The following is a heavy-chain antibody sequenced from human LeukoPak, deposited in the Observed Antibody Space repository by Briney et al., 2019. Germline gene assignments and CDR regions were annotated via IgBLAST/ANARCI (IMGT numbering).Heavy chain of an antibody. Sequence: SGGSLRLSCAASGFTFSSDWMHWVRQAPGKGLVWVSRINSDGSTTNYVGSVKGRFTISRDNAKNTLYLQMNNLRAEDTAVYYCATDRVRGVIPLGYWGQGTLVTVSS. D-gene: IGHD3-10*01. V-gene: IGHV3-74*01. CDR1: GFTFSSDW. J-gene: IGHJ4*02. CDR2: INSDGSTT. CDR3: ATDRVRGVIPLGY.